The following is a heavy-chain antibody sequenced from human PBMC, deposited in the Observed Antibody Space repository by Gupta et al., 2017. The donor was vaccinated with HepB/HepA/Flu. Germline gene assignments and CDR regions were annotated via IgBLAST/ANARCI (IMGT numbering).Heavy chain of an antibody. CDR1: GFNFKNYA. V-gene: IGHV3-9*01. CDR2: ISWQSGSI. J-gene: IGHJ3*02. Sequence: EVQLVESGGGWVQPGGSLRLSCAAPGFNFKNYAMDWVRQTPGQGLEWVSGISWQSGSIGYADSVMGRFTISRDNAKNSLDLQMNSLRPGDTAVYYCVKAAGQWRGEWGRDAFDMWGQGTLVTVSS. CDR3: VKAAGQWRGEWGRDAFDM. D-gene: IGHD6-19*01.